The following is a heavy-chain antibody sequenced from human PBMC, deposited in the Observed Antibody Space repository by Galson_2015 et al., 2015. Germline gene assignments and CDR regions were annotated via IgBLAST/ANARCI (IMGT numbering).Heavy chain of an antibody. V-gene: IGHV1-69*13. Sequence: SVKVSCKASGGTFSNYAFSWVRQAPGQGLEWMGTIIPPFDRTIYAHKFQGRITITADESTNTVYMELTSLRSEDTAVYFCARDLAQTNSDSYYDFWSGWVHWGQGTRVTVSS. CDR1: GGTFSNYA. D-gene: IGHD3-3*01. J-gene: IGHJ4*02. CDR2: IIPPFDRT. CDR3: ARDLAQTNSDSYYDFWSGWVH.